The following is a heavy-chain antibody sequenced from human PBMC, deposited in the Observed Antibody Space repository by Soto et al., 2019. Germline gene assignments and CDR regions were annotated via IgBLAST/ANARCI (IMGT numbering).Heavy chain of an antibody. CDR1: GGSISSSSYY. CDR3: ARRGGSGWVTPIDY. J-gene: IGHJ4*02. D-gene: IGHD6-19*01. V-gene: IGHV4-39*01. CDR2: IYYSGST. Sequence: QLQLQESGPGLVKPSETLSLTCTVSGGSISSSSYYWGWIRQPPGKGLEWIGSIYYSGSTYYNPSLKSRVTVSVDTSKNQFSLKLSSVTAADTAVYYCARRGGSGWVTPIDYWGQGTLVTVSS.